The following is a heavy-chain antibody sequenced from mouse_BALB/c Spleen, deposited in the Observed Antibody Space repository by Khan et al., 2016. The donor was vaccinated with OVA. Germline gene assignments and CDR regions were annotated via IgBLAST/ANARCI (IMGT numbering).Heavy chain of an antibody. CDR3: TTAYYRYYFDY. V-gene: IGHV1S134*01. Sequence: VQLKESGAELGRPGSSVKLSCRTSGSTFTSYGIKWVKQRPGQGLEWIGYIYPGNGYTEYNEKFQGKAILTSDTSSSTAYMQLRSLTSEDSAIYFCTTAYYRYYFDYWGQGTTRTVSS. CDR2: IYPGNGYT. CDR1: GSTFTSYG. J-gene: IGHJ2*01. D-gene: IGHD2-14*01.